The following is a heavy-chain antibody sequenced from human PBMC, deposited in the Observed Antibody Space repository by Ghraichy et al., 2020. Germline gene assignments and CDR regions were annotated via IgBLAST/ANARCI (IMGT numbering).Heavy chain of an antibody. Sequence: SETLSLTCTVSGGSISSGSYYWSWIRQPAGKGLEWIGRIYTSGSTNYNPSLKSRVTMSVDTSKNQFSLKLSSVTAADTAVYYCARSFGDFWSGYFDYWGQGTLVTVSS. V-gene: IGHV4-61*02. J-gene: IGHJ4*02. CDR1: GGSISSGSYY. CDR3: ARSFGDFWSGYFDY. CDR2: IYTSGST. D-gene: IGHD3-3*01.